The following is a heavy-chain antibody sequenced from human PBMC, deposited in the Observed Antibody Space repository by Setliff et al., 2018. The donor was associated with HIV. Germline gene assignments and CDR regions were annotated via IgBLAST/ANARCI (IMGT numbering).Heavy chain of an antibody. CDR2: INSDGSST. V-gene: IGHV3-74*01. CDR3: AREQRFYYDSSGHRYYYGMDV. CDR1: GFTFSSYW. D-gene: IGHD3-22*01. J-gene: IGHJ6*02. Sequence: GGSLRLSCAASGFTFSSYWMHWVRQAPGKGLVWVSRINSDGSSTSYADSVKGRFTISRDNAKNTLYLQMNSLIAEDTAVYYCAREQRFYYDSSGHRYYYGMDVWGQGTTVTVSS.